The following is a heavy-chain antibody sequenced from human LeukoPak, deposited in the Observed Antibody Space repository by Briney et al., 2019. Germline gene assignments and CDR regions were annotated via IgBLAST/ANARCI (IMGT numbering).Heavy chain of an antibody. J-gene: IGHJ4*02. CDR2: IRYDGSNK. D-gene: IGHD2-2*02. CDR3: ARAEPYIVVVPAAIFPNYFDY. Sequence: GGFLRLSCAASGFTFSSYGMHWVRQAPGKGLEWVAFIRYDGSNKYYADSVKGRFTISRDNSKNTLYLQMNSLRAEDTAVYYCARAEPYIVVVPAAIFPNYFDYWGQGTLVTVSS. CDR1: GFTFSSYG. V-gene: IGHV3-30*02.